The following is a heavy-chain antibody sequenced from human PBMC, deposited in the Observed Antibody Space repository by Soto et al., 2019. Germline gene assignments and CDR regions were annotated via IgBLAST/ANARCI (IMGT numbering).Heavy chain of an antibody. CDR3: AEGPRGGYDTFDY. J-gene: IGHJ4*02. CDR2: IRGSGGST. V-gene: IGHV3-23*01. D-gene: IGHD3-3*01. CDR1: GFTFSSYA. Sequence: PGGSLRLSCAASGFTFSSYAMSWVRQAPGKGLEWVSSIRGSGGSTYYADSVKGRFTISRDNSKNMLYLQMNSLRAEDTAVYYCAEGPRGGYDTFDYWGQGTLVAVSS.